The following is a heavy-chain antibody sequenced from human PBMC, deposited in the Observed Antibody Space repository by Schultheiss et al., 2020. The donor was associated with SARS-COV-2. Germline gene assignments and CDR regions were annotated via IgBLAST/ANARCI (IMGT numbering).Heavy chain of an antibody. CDR1: GFTFSSYW. CDR3: SREAGAAAVRYFQH. CDR2: IYTSGST. J-gene: IGHJ1*01. V-gene: IGHV4-4*07. Sequence: ESLKISCAASGFTFSSYWMSWIRQPAGKGLEWIGRIYTSGSTNYNPSLKSRVTISVDTSKNQFSLKLSSVTAADTAVYYCSREAGAAAVRYFQHWGQGTLVTVSS. D-gene: IGHD6-13*01.